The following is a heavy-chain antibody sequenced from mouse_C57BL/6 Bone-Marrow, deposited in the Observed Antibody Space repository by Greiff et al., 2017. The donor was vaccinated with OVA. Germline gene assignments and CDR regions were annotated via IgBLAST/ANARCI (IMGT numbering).Heavy chain of an antibody. CDR3: ARHYYGSSPNFDV. Sequence: EVMLVESGGDLVKPGGSLKLSCAASGFTFSSYGMSWVRQTPDKRLEWVATISRGGSYTYYPDSVKWRFTISRDNAKNTLYLQMSSLKSEDTAMDYCARHYYGSSPNFDVWGTGTTVTVSS. CDR2: ISRGGSYT. V-gene: IGHV5-6*02. CDR1: GFTFSSYG. J-gene: IGHJ1*03. D-gene: IGHD1-1*01.